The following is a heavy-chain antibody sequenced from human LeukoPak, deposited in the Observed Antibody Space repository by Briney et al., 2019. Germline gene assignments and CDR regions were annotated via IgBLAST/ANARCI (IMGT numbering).Heavy chain of an antibody. CDR2: IRYDGTNK. D-gene: IGHD3-9*01. V-gene: IGHV3-30*02. CDR1: GFTFGDYA. Sequence: GGSLRLSCTASGFTFGDYAMSWVRQAPGKGLEWVAFIRYDGTNKYYVDSVKGRFTISRDNSKNTLYLQMNSLRPEDTAVYYCAKEYDILTGYYAFDIWGQGTMVTVSS. CDR3: AKEYDILTGYYAFDI. J-gene: IGHJ3*02.